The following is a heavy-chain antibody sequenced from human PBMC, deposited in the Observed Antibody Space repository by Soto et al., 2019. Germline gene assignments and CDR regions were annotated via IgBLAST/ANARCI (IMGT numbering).Heavy chain of an antibody. CDR2: ISGSGGST. D-gene: IGHD1-26*01. V-gene: IGHV3-23*01. Sequence: GGSLRLSCAASGFTFNSYAMSWVRQAPGKGLEWVSAISGSGGSTYYADSVKGRFTISRDNSKNTLYLQMNSLRAEDTAVYYCAKDQIWGTTHATRFDYWGQGTLVTVYS. CDR1: GFTFNSYA. CDR3: AKDQIWGTTHATRFDY. J-gene: IGHJ4*02.